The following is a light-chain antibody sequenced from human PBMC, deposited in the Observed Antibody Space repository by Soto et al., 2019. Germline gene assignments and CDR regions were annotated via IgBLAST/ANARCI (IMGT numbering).Light chain of an antibody. CDR1: SGHSNYA. CDR3: QSWGTGIRV. J-gene: IGLJ3*02. Sequence: QSVLTQSPSASASLGASVTLTCSLDSGHSNYAIAWHQQRPEKGPRYLMQLNSDGSHTTGAGIPDRFSGSSSGAERYLPISRRQSEDEADYYCQSWGTGIRVFAGGTKLTVL. CDR2: LNSDGSH. V-gene: IGLV4-69*01.